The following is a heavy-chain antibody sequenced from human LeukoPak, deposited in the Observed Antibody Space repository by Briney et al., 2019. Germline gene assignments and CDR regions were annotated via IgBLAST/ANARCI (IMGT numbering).Heavy chain of an antibody. CDR1: GFTFSSYA. V-gene: IGHV3-30-3*01. Sequence: GGSLRLSCTASGFTFSSYAMHWVRQAPGKGLEWVAVISYDGSNKYYADSVKGRFTISRDNSKNTLYLQMNSLRAEDTAVYYCARDYGFIHPVDYWGQGTLVTVSS. CDR3: ARDYGFIHPVDY. CDR2: ISYDGSNK. J-gene: IGHJ4*02. D-gene: IGHD3-16*01.